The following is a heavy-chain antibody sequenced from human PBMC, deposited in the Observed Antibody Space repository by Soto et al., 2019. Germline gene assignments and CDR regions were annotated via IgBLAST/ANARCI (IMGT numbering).Heavy chain of an antibody. J-gene: IGHJ4*02. CDR1: GYSFTNYW. CDR3: ARGRGDYVEYFDY. V-gene: IGHV5-51*01. Sequence: GESLKISFKGSGYSFTNYWICWVRQMPVKGLEWMGIIYPGDSDARYSPSLQGQVTISADKSISTAYLRWSSLKASDTAMYYCARGRGDYVEYFDYWGQGTLVTVYS. D-gene: IGHD3-10*02. CDR2: IYPGDSDA.